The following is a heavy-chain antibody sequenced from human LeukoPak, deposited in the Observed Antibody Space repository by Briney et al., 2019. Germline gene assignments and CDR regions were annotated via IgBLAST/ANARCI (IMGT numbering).Heavy chain of an antibody. V-gene: IGHV3-7*01. D-gene: IGHD5-18*01. Sequence: QSGGSLRLSWAASGFTFSSYWLSWVRQAPGKGLEWVANIKQDGSEEYYVDSVKGRFTISRDNAKNSLYLQMNSLRAEDTAVYYCARDLGYSYEGYFDYWGQGTLVTVSS. CDR1: GFTFSSYW. CDR2: IKQDGSEE. CDR3: ARDLGYSYEGYFDY. J-gene: IGHJ4*02.